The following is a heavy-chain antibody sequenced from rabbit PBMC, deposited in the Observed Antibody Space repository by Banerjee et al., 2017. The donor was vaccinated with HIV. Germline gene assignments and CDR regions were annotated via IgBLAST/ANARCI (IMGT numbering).Heavy chain of an antibody. Sequence: QSLEESGGDLVTPGTSLTLTCTASGFDLSTYYDMCWVRQAPGKGLEWIACIYVGSSVGTLYASWAKGRFTIAKASSTPVTLQMSSLTAADTATYFCGRGGAGYRYLNFWGPGTLFTVS. CDR1: GFDLSTYYD. CDR3: GRGGAGYRYLNF. CDR2: IYVGSSVGT. J-gene: IGHJ4*01. D-gene: IGHD6-1*01. V-gene: IGHV1S40*01.